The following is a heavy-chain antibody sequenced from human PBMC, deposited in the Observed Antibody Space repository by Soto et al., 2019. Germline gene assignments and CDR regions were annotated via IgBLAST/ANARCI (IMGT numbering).Heavy chain of an antibody. CDR2: INAGNGNT. CDR1: GYSFTTYA. V-gene: IGHV1-3*01. J-gene: IGHJ4*02. D-gene: IGHD3-16*02. CDR3: TRSAVRPSGELIGPFDH. Sequence: QVQLVQSGAEGKKPGASVKVSCKASGYSFTTYAMHWVRQAPGQRLEWMGWINAGNGNTKYSQKLQGRVTITRDTSASTAYMELSSLRSEDTAVYYCTRSAVRPSGELIGPFDHWGQETLVTVSS.